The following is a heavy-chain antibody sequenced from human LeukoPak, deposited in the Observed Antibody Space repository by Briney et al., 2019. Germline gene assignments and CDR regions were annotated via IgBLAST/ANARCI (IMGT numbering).Heavy chain of an antibody. V-gene: IGHV1-18*01. CDR1: GYTFITQG. Sequence: ASVKVSFKASGYTFITQGISWVRQAPGQGLEWMGWISTSNGNSKYAQKFQGRVTMTTDTSATTVYMELTSLRSDDTAVYYCARDWGPANSIDFDYWGQGALVTVSS. CDR3: ARDWGPANSIDFDY. CDR2: ISTSNGNS. J-gene: IGHJ4*02. D-gene: IGHD2/OR15-2a*01.